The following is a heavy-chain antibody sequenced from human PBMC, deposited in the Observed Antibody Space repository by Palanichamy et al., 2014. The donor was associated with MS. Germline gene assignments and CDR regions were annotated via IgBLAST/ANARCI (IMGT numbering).Heavy chain of an antibody. CDR2: IIPILGIA. CDR1: GGTFSSYA. V-gene: IGHV1-69*10. CDR3: AGITYYYDSSGSDY. J-gene: IGHJ4*02. D-gene: IGHD3-22*01. Sequence: QVQLVQSGAEVKKPGSSVKVSCKASGGTFSSYAISWVRQAPGQGLEWMGGIIPILGIANYAQKFQGRVTITADKSTSTAYMELSSLRSEDTVVYYCAGITYYYDSSGSDYWGQGTLVTVSS.